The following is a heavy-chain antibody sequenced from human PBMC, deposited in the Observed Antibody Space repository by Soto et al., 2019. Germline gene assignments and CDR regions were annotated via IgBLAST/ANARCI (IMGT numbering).Heavy chain of an antibody. Sequence: GASVKVSCKASGYTFTSYAMHWVRQAPGQRLEWMGWINAGNGNTKYSQKFQGRVTITRDTSASTAYMELSSLRSEDTAVYYCARAMYYYDSSGYYYYYYYGMDVWGQGTTVTVSS. CDR3: ARAMYYYDSSGYYYYYYYGMDV. CDR2: INAGNGNT. V-gene: IGHV1-3*01. CDR1: GYTFTSYA. D-gene: IGHD3-22*01. J-gene: IGHJ6*02.